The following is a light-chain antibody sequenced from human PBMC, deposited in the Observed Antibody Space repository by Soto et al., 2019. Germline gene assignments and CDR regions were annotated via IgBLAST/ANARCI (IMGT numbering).Light chain of an antibody. Sequence: QSALTQPASVSGSPGQSITISCSGTTSDVGIVSWYQHHPGKAPKLMIHEVTKRPSGVSDRFSGSKSGNSASLTISGLQAVYEAAYSCCSYGVCGYVFGTGTIVTVL. CDR2: EVT. CDR3: CSYGVCGYV. J-gene: IGLJ1*01. V-gene: IGLV2-23*02. CDR1: TSDVGI.